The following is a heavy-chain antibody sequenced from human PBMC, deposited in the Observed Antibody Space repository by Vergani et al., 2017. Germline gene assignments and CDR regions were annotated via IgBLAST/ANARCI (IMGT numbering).Heavy chain of an antibody. V-gene: IGHV7-4-1*02. CDR3: AREIVVVVAAEAAFDI. Sequence: QVQLVQSGSELKKPGASVKVSCKASGYTFTSYAMNWVRQAPGQGLEWMGWINTNTENPTYAQGFTGRLVFSLDTSVSTAYLQISSLKAEDTAVYYCAREIVVVVAAEAAFDIWGQGTMVTVSS. J-gene: IGHJ3*02. D-gene: IGHD2-15*01. CDR2: INTNTENP. CDR1: GYTFTSYA.